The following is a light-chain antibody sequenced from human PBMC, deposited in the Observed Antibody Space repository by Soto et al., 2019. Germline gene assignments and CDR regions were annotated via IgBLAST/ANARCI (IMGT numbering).Light chain of an antibody. CDR2: SAS. V-gene: IGKV3-20*01. CDR3: QHYGSSPST. Sequence: DTVLTQSPGTLSLTSGERATLSCRASQSISGTYLAWYQQKPGQSPRLLIYSASTRAPGIPDRFSGSGSGTDFTLTISRLEPEDFAVYYCQHYGSSPSTFGRGTK. CDR1: QSISGTY. J-gene: IGKJ1*01.